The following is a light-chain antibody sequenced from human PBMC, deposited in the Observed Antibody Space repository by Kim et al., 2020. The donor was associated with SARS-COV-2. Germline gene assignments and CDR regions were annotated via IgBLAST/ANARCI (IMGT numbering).Light chain of an antibody. CDR1: QSISSY. CDR3: PQSYSTPVA. J-gene: IGKJ2*01. CDR2: ASS. V-gene: IGKV1-39*01. Sequence: SVSVGDRVTITCRASQSISSYLNLYQQKAGKAPKLLSYASSNLQSGVPSRFSGSGSGTDFTLTIRSLQAEDFSTYYCPQSYSTPVAFGQGTKLEI.